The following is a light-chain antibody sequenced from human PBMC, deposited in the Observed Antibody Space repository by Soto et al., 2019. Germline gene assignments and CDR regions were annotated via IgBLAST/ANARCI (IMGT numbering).Light chain of an antibody. V-gene: IGLV4-69*01. CDR1: SGHSSYA. CDR3: QTWGFGIVV. J-gene: IGLJ2*01. CDR2: LNSDGSH. Sequence: QSVLTQSPSASASLGASVKLTCTLSSGHSSYAIAWHQQQPEKDPRYLMKLNSDGSHSKGDGIPDRFSGSSSGAERHLTISSLQSEDEADYYCQTWGFGIVVFGGGTNLTVL.